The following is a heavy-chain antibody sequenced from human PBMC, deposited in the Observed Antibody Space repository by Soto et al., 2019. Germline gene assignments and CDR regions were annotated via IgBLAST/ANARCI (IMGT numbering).Heavy chain of an antibody. D-gene: IGHD2-15*01. CDR3: AREGCSGGSCYSTARYNYYYGMDV. Sequence: PSETLSLTCTVSGGSISSYYWSWIRQPPGKGLEGIGYIYYRGGTNYNPSLKSRVTISVDTSKNQFSLKLSSVTAADPAVYYCAREGCSGGSCYSTARYNYYYGMDVWGQGTTVTVSS. J-gene: IGHJ6*02. V-gene: IGHV4-59*01. CDR2: IYYRGGT. CDR1: GGSISSYY.